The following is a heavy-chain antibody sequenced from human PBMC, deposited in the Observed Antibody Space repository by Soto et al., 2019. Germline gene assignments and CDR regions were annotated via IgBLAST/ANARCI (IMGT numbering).Heavy chain of an antibody. CDR3: ARDSGITIFGVVIMSYYYGMDV. CDR2: INPNSGGT. D-gene: IGHD3-3*01. Sequence: ASVKVSCKASGYTFTGYYMHWVRQAPGQGLEWMGWINPNSGGTNYAQKFQGRVTMTRDTSISTAYMELSRLRSDDTAVYYCARDSGITIFGVVIMSYYYGMDVWGQGTTVTSP. CDR1: GYTFTGYY. V-gene: IGHV1-2*02. J-gene: IGHJ6*02.